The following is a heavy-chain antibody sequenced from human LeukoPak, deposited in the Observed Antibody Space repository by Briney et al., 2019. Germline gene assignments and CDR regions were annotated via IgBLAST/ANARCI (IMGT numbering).Heavy chain of an antibody. CDR1: GYTFTSYA. V-gene: IGHV7-4-1*02. CDR3: ARIRRWHPSPQGHYFDY. Sequence: ASVKVSCKVSGYTFTSYAMNWVRQAPGQGLEWMGWINTNTGNPTYAQGFTGRFVFSLDTSVSTAYLQISSLKAEDTAVYHCARIRRWHPSPQGHYFDYWGQGTLVTVSS. J-gene: IGHJ4*02. CDR2: INTNTGNP. D-gene: IGHD2-2*01.